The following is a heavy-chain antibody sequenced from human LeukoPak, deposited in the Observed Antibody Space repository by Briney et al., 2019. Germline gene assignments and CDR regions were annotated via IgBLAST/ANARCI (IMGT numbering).Heavy chain of an antibody. J-gene: IGHJ3*02. CDR1: GGSISSYY. V-gene: IGHV4-59*01. CDR2: IYYSAST. CDR3: ARAMGGPGPFDI. Sequence: NPSETLSLTCTVSGGSISSYYWSWIRQPPGKGLEWIGYIYYSASTNYNPSLKSRVTISVDTSKNQFSLKLSSVTAADTAVYYCARAMGGPGPFDIWGQGTMVTVSS. D-gene: IGHD1-14*01.